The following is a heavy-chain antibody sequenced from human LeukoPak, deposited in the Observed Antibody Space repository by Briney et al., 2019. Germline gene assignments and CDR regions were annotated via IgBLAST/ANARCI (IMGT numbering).Heavy chain of an antibody. Sequence: GGSLRLSCAVSGFTFSSYSMNWVRQAPGKGLEWVSFISSSGTYIYYADSVKGRFTISRDNAKNSLYLQMNSLRAEDTAVYYCARAPGYYYDSSGYFDYWGQGTLVTVSS. D-gene: IGHD3-22*01. CDR3: ARAPGYYYDSSGYFDY. V-gene: IGHV3-21*01. CDR2: ISSSGTYI. J-gene: IGHJ4*02. CDR1: GFTFSSYS.